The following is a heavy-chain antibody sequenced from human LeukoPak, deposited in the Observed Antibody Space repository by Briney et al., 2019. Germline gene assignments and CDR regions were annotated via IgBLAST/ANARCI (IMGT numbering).Heavy chain of an antibody. J-gene: IGHJ4*02. CDR1: GFTFSSYS. D-gene: IGHD1-26*01. CDR3: ARDKIVGATHFDY. V-gene: IGHV3-21*01. Sequence: GGSLRLSCAASGFTFSSYSMNWVRQAPGKGLEWVSSISSSSSYIYYADSVKGRFTISRDNAKNSLYLQMNSLTAEDTAVYYCARDKIVGATHFDYWGQGTLVTVSS. CDR2: ISSSSSYI.